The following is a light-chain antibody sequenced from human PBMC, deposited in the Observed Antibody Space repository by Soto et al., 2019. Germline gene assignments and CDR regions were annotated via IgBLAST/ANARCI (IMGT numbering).Light chain of an antibody. J-gene: IGKJ1*01. CDR3: QQYGSSQT. CDR1: RSLDSGQ. Sequence: TQSPCTLSLYPAESAPLHCRASRSLDSGQLAWYQQKVGRAPRLLIHDAFIRATGIPDRFSGSGSGTDFTLTIARLEPEDFAVYYCQQYGSSQTFGQGTKVDIK. CDR2: DAF. V-gene: IGKV3-20*01.